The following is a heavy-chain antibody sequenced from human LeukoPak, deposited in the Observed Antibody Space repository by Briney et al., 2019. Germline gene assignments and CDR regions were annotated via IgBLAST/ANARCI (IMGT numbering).Heavy chain of an antibody. CDR2: INHSGST. CDR3: ARTPGYSSGWHLGWFDP. Sequence: SETLSLTCAVYGGSFSGYYWSWIRQPPGKGLEWIGEINHSGSTNYNPSLKSRVTISVDRSKNQFSLKLSSVTAADTAVYYCARTPGYSSGWHLGWFDPWGQGTLVTVSS. V-gene: IGHV4-34*01. D-gene: IGHD6-19*01. CDR1: GGSFSGYY. J-gene: IGHJ5*02.